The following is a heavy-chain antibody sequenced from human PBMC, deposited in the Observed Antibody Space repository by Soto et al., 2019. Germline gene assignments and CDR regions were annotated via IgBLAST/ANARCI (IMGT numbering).Heavy chain of an antibody. Sequence: SETLSLTCAVYGWSFSGYYWSWIRQPPGKGLEWIGEINHSGSTNYNPSLKSRVTISVDTSKNQFSLKLSSVTAADTAVYYCARAAITMVRGVFYYYYGMDVWGQGTTVTVSS. J-gene: IGHJ6*02. CDR1: GWSFSGYY. D-gene: IGHD3-10*01. CDR2: INHSGST. V-gene: IGHV4-34*01. CDR3: ARAAITMVRGVFYYYYGMDV.